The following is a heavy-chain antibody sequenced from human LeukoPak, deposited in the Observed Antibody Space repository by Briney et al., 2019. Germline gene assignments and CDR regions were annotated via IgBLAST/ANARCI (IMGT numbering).Heavy chain of an antibody. CDR3: ARGIYGTYYFDN. D-gene: IGHD1-14*01. CDR2: IWSDGSNK. V-gene: IGHV3-33*01. CDR1: GFTFSSHA. Sequence: GGSLRLSCAASGFTFSSHAMHWVRQAPAKGLEWVAVIWSDGSNKFYADSVRGRFTISRDNSQKTLYLQMNSLRAEDTAIFYCARGIYGTYYFDNWGQGTLVTVSS. J-gene: IGHJ4*02.